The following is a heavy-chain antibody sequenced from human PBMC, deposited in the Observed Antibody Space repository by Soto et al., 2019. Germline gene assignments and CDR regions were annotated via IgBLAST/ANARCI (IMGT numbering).Heavy chain of an antibody. V-gene: IGHV3-53*01. J-gene: IGHJ4*02. D-gene: IGHD3-10*01. CDR2: VCRGGTT. CDR1: GFTVSSRY. Sequence: GGSLRLSCAASGFTVSSRYMVWVRQAPGKGLEWVAVVCRGGTTYHADSVKGRFTVSRDESRNTLYLQMKTLRVGATAVSYCATEGLFCGDPEAHWGQGTLVTVSS. CDR3: ATEGLFCGDPEAH.